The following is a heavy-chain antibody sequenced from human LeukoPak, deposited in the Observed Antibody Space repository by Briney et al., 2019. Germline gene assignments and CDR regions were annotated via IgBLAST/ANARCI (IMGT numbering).Heavy chain of an antibody. CDR1: VGTFIIYA. V-gene: IGHV1-69*01. J-gene: IGHJ6*03. Sequence: SVRVSCKASVGTFIIYAISWVRQAPGQGLEWMGGIIPIFGTANYAQKFQGRVTITADESTSTAYMELSSLRSEDTAVYYCARDSGAARPPGGYYYYYMDVWGKGTTVTVSS. CDR3: ARDSGAARPPGGYYYYYMDV. D-gene: IGHD6-6*01. CDR2: IIPIFGTA.